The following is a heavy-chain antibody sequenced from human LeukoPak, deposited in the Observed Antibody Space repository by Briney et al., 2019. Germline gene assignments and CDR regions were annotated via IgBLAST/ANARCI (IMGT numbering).Heavy chain of an antibody. D-gene: IGHD3-22*01. V-gene: IGHV1-8*01. J-gene: IGHJ3*02. CDR3: AFRPDYYDSSTDAFDI. CDR2: MNPNSGNT. Sequence: GASVKVSCKASGYTFTSYDINWVRQATGQGLEWMGWMNPNSGNTGYAQKFQGRVTITTDESTSTAYMELSSLRSEDTAVYYCAFRPDYYDSSTDAFDIWGQGTMVTVSS. CDR1: GYTFTSYD.